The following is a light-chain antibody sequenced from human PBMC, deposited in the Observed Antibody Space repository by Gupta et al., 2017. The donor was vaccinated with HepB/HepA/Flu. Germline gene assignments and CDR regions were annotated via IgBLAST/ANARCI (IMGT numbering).Light chain of an antibody. CDR1: QYVSSY. J-gene: IGKJ1*01. CDR3: QQRKYWPWT. V-gene: IGKV3-11*01. CDR2: DAS. Sequence: EIVLTQSPATLSLSPGERATLSCRASQYVSSYLAWYQHKPGQSPRLLIYDASNRASAVPDRFSGSMSGTDFTLTISALEPEDFAVYFCQQRKYWPWTFGQGTKIEIK.